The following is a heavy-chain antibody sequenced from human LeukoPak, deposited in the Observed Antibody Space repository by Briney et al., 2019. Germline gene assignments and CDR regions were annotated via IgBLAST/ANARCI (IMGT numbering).Heavy chain of an antibody. V-gene: IGHV4-61*03. CDR2: IYYSGST. CDR3: ARGSTVVTHFDY. Sequence: PSETLSLTCTVSGGSISSGGYYWSWIRQHPGKGLEWIGYIYYSGSTNYNPSLKSRVTISVDTSKNHFSLKLSSVTAADTAVYYCARGSTVVTHFDYWGQGTLVTVSS. CDR1: GGSISSGGYY. J-gene: IGHJ4*02. D-gene: IGHD4-23*01.